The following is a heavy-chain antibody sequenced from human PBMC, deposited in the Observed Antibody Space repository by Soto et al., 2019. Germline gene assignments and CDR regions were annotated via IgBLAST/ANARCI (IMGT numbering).Heavy chain of an antibody. CDR3: TREAIVVIPAAQPSHFDS. CDR1: GYNFIKYG. D-gene: IGHD2-2*01. CDR2: ISPYSGYT. J-gene: IGHJ4*02. Sequence: QVQLVQSGAEVKKPGASVKVSCKGLGYNFIKYGIHWVRQAPGQGLEWMGWISPYSGYTHSAQKFQGRLTLTTDTAATKAYMELRSLRSADTALYYWTREAIVVIPAAQPSHFDSWGQGTLVTVSS. V-gene: IGHV1-18*01.